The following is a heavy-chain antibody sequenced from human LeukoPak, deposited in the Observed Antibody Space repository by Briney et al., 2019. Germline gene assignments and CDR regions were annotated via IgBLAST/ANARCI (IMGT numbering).Heavy chain of an antibody. J-gene: IGHJ4*02. D-gene: IGHD3-10*01. CDR1: GGSISSYY. CDR2: IYYSGST. CDR3: ARDSGERGSGSYLIAY. V-gene: IGHV4-59*01. Sequence: SETLSLTCTVSGGSISSYYWSWIRQPPGKGLEWIGYIYYSGSTNYKPSLKSRVTISVDTSKNQFSLKLSSETAADTAVYYCARDSGERGSGSYLIAYWGQGTLVTVSS.